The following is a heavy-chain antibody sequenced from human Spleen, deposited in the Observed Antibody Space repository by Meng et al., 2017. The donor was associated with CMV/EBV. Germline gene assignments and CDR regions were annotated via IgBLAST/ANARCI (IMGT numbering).Heavy chain of an antibody. CDR2: IYDSEST. D-gene: IGHD2-2*01. V-gene: IGHV4-31*02. CDR3: ARTPQIYCISPNCYLPGESLDL. Sequence: YCRTWIRQHPGKGLGWIGYIYDSESTHCTPSLKSRVTISADTSKNQFSLKLSSVTAADTAVYYCARTPQIYCISPNCYLPGESLDLWGRGTLVTVSS. CDR1: YC. J-gene: IGHJ2*01.